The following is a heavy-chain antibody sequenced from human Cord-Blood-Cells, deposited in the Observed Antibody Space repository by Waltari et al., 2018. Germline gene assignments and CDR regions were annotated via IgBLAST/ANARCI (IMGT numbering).Heavy chain of an antibody. Sequence: QVQLQESGPGLVKPSETLSLTCTVSGGSIISHYWRCIRQPPGKGLEWIGYIYYSGSTNYNPSLKSRVTISVDTSKNQFSLKLSSVTAADTAVYYCARARLGAADAFDIWGQGTMVTVSS. D-gene: IGHD3-10*01. CDR1: GGSIISHY. CDR3: ARARLGAADAFDI. J-gene: IGHJ3*02. V-gene: IGHV4-59*11. CDR2: IYYSGST.